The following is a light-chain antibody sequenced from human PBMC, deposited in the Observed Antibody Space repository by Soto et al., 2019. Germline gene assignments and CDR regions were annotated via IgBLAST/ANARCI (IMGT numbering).Light chain of an antibody. CDR3: QQYGSSPTWP. Sequence: EIVLTQSPGTLSLSPGERATLSCRASQSVSSSYLAWYQQKPGQAPRLLIYGASSRATGIPDRFSGSGSGTDFTLTISRLEPEDFAISYCQQYGSSPTWPFGQETKVEIK. CDR2: GAS. J-gene: IGKJ1*01. CDR1: QSVSSSY. V-gene: IGKV3-20*01.